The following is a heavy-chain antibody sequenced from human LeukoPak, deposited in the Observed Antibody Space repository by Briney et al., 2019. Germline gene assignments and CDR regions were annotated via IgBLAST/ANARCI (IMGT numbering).Heavy chain of an antibody. V-gene: IGHV3-23*01. J-gene: IGHJ4*02. CDR1: GFTFSNYA. D-gene: IGHD4-17*01. CDR3: AKEGTSSVNTPCAEY. CDR2: ISGSGGST. Sequence: GGSLRLSCAASGFTFSNYAMSWVRQAPGKGLEWVSAISGSGGSTYYADSVKGRFTISRDNSKNTLYLQMNSLRAEDTAIYYCAKEGTSSVNTPCAEYWGQGTLVTVSS.